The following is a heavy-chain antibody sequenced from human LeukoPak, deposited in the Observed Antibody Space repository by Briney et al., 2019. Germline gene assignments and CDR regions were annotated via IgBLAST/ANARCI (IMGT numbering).Heavy chain of an antibody. Sequence: WSLRLSCAASGFTFSSYAMSWVRQAPGKGLEWVSAISGSGGSTYYVDSVKGRFTISRDNSKNTLYLQMNSLRAEDTAVYYCAKAPAYYYDSSGYYYFDNWGQGTLVTVSS. CDR1: GFTFSSYA. CDR3: AKAPAYYYDSSGYYYFDN. J-gene: IGHJ4*02. V-gene: IGHV3-23*01. CDR2: ISGSGGST. D-gene: IGHD3-22*01.